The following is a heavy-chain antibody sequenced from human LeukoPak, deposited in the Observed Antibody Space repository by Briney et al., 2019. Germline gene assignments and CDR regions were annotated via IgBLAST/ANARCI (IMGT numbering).Heavy chain of an antibody. CDR3: ARDGGYYDILTGYTGFDY. V-gene: IGHV1-2*02. CDR2: INPNSGGT. CDR1: GYTFTGYY. Sequence: ASVKVSCKASGYTFTGYYMHWVRQAPGQGLGWMGWINPNSGGTNYAQKFQGRVTMTRDTSISTAYMELRSLRSDDTAVYYCARDGGYYDILTGYTGFDYWGQGTLVTVSS. J-gene: IGHJ4*02. D-gene: IGHD3-9*01.